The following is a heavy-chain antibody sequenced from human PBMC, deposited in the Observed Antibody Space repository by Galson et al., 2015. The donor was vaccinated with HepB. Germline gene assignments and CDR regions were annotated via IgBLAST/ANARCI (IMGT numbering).Heavy chain of an antibody. CDR2: ISSGSGTI. CDR3: ARGTTSGKTINWFDP. CDR1: AFTFSSHS. J-gene: IGHJ5*02. Sequence: SLRLSCAASAFTFSSHSMNWVRQAPGKGLEWVSYISSGSGTIYYADSVKGRFTISRDNAKNSLYLQMNSLRAEDTAVYYCARGTTSGKTINWFDPWGQGTLVTVSS. V-gene: IGHV3-48*01. D-gene: IGHD3-16*01.